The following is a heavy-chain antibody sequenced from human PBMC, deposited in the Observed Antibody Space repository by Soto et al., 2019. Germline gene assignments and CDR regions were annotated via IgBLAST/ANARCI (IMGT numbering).Heavy chain of an antibody. V-gene: IGHV3-30-3*01. D-gene: IGHD3-16*01. CDR2: ISYDGSNK. CDR1: GFTFSSYA. J-gene: IGHJ6*02. CDR3: ARGLILYDYGMDV. Sequence: QVQLVESGGGVVQPGRSLRLSCAASGFTFSSYAMHWVRQAPGKGLEWVAVISYDGSNKYYADSVKGRFTISRDNSKNTLYLQMNSLRAEDTAVYYCARGLILYDYGMDVWGQGTTVTVSS.